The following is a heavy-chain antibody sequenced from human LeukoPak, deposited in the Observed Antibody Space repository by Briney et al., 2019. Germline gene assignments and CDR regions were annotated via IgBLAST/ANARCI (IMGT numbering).Heavy chain of an antibody. CDR3: ARPYRSGAVDY. V-gene: IGHV4-39*01. CDR1: GGSISSSSYY. Sequence: SETLSLTCTVSGGSISSSSYYWGWIRQPPGKGLEWIGSIYYSGSTYYNPSLKSRVTISVDTSKNQFSLKLSSVTAADTAVYYCARPYRSGAVDYWGQGTLVTVSS. J-gene: IGHJ4*02. D-gene: IGHD6-19*01. CDR2: IYYSGST.